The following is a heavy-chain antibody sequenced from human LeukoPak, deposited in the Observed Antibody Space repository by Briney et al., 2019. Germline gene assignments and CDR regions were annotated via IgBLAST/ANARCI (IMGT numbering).Heavy chain of an antibody. CDR1: GFTVSSNY. CDR2: IYSGGTT. V-gene: IGHV3-53*01. Sequence: GGSLRLSCAASGFTVSSNYINWVRQAPGKGLEWVSLIYSGGTTYYADSVKGRFTISRDNSKNTVHLQMNNLRAEDTAMYFCARRLYIVRGAFDIWGQGTMVTVSS. D-gene: IGHD2/OR15-2a*01. J-gene: IGHJ3*02. CDR3: ARRLYIVRGAFDI.